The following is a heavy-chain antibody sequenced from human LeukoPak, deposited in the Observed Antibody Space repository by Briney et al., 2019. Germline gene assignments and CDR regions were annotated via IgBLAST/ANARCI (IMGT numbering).Heavy chain of an antibody. V-gene: IGHV4-34*01. D-gene: IGHD3-10*01. CDR2: VNPNGRI. J-gene: IGHJ4*02. CDR1: GGSFTGYH. Sequence: PSETLSLTCNVLGGSFTGYHWSWFRQTPGKGPEFIGEVNPNGRIDYNPSFESRVTISVDTSKNQFSLKVTSVTAADPGVYYCARRGFRGSGTLAFGYWGQGTLVTVS. CDR3: ARRGFRGSGTLAFGY.